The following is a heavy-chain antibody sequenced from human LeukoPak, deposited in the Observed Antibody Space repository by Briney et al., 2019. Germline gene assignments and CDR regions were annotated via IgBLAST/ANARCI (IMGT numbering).Heavy chain of an antibody. V-gene: IGHV3-23*01. CDR2: ISGNGDST. D-gene: IGHD2-15*01. CDR1: GFTFTRYD. CDR3: ALYCSGGSCYSMGGAFDI. J-gene: IGHJ3*02. Sequence: GRSLRLSCAASGFTFTRYDMSWVRQAPEKGLEWVSAISGNGDSTYYVDSVKGRFTISRDNSKNTLYLQMNSLRAEDTAMYYCALYCSGGSCYSMGGAFDIWGQGTVVTVSS.